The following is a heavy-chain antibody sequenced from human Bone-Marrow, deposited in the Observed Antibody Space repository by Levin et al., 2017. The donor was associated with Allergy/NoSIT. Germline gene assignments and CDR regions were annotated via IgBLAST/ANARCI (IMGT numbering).Heavy chain of an antibody. CDR3: ARERAEAGTIYFDN. D-gene: IGHD6-19*01. V-gene: IGHV7-4-1*02. J-gene: IGHJ4*02. CDR1: GYTFTSFA. CDR2: INTNTGNP. Sequence: GESLKISCKASGYTFTSFAMNWVRQAPGQGLEWLGWINTNTGNPTYAQDFTGRFVFSLDTSDNTAYLQISSLKAEDTAVYYCARERAEAGTIYFDNWGQGTLVTVSS.